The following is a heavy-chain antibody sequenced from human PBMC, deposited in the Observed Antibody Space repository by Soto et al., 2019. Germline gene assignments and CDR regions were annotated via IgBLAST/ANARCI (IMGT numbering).Heavy chain of an antibody. Sequence: EVQLVESGGGLVQPGGSLTLSCAASGFTFSNYWMHWVRQAPGKGLVWVSRINSDGSSTTYADTVKCRFTISRDNAKNKLDLEMNSMSSEDTAVYDWARRGASLDIWGQGTMVTVSS. J-gene: IGHJ3*02. V-gene: IGHV3-74*01. CDR1: GFTFSNYW. CDR3: ARRGASLDI. D-gene: IGHD5-12*01. CDR2: INSDGSST.